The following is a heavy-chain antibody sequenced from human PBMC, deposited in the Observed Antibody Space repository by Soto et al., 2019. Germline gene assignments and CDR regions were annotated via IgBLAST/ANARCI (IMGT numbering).Heavy chain of an antibody. CDR2: ISWHSGSI. J-gene: IGHJ6*02. V-gene: IGHV3-9*01. CDR1: GFTFDDYA. CDR3: AKDFSWYDYGMDV. Sequence: EVQLVESGGGLVQPGRSLRLSCAASGFTFDDYAMHWVRQAPGEGLEWVSGISWHSGSIGYADSVKGRFTISRDNAKNSVYLKMNSLSTKDTALYYCAKDFSWYDYGMDVWVQGTTVTVS. D-gene: IGHD6-13*01.